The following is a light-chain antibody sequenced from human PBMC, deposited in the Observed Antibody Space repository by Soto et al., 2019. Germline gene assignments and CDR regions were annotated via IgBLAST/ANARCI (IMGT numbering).Light chain of an antibody. J-gene: IGKJ4*01. V-gene: IGKV3-20*01. Sequence: EIVLTQSPGTLSLSPGERATLSCRASQSIKSSSLAWYQQRPGQAPRLLMYGASSRATGIPDKFSGSGSGTDFTLTISRLEPEDFAVYYCQQYGSSPLTFGRGTKVDIK. CDR3: QQYGSSPLT. CDR1: QSIKSSS. CDR2: GAS.